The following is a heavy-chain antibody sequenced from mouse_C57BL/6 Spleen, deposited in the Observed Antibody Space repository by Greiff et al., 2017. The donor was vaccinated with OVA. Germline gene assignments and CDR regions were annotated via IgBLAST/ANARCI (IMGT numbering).Heavy chain of an antibody. V-gene: IGHV1-39*01. CDR2: INPNYGTT. J-gene: IGHJ1*03. D-gene: IGHD1-1*01. CDR3: ARSVSSHHWYFDV. CDR1: GYSFTDYN. Sequence: VQLKQSGPELVKPGASVKISCKASGYSFTDYNMNWVKQSHGKSLEWIGVINPNYGTTSYNQKFKGKATLTVDQSSSTAYMQLNSLTSEDSAVYYCARSVSSHHWYFDVWGTGTTVTVSS.